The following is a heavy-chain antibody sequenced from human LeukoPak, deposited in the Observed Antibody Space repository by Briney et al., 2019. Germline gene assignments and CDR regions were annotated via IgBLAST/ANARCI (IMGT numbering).Heavy chain of an antibody. CDR2: IIPIFGTA. Sequence: SVKVSCKASGGTFSSYAISWVRQAPGQGLEWMGGIIPIFGTANYTQKFQGRVTITADESTSTAYMELSSLRSEDTAVYYCAKDSGSGSFAEYFQNWGQGTLVSVSS. CDR3: AKDSGSGSFAEYFQN. V-gene: IGHV1-69*13. CDR1: GGTFSSYA. J-gene: IGHJ1*01. D-gene: IGHD1-26*01.